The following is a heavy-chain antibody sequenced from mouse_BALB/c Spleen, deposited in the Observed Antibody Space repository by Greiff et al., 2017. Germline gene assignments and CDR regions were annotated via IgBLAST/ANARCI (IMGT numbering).Heavy chain of an antibody. Sequence: QVTLKECGPGILQPSQTLSLTCSFSGFSLSTSGMSVVWIRQPSGKGLVWLAHTWWNDDKYYNPVLKSRLTTSKNTSNNQVFHQIARVVTADTATYYCDRIPVYGNYGFAYWGQGTLVTVSA. CDR2: TWWNDDK. V-gene: IGHV8-8*01. CDR1: GFSLSTSGMS. CDR3: DRIPVYGNYGFAY. J-gene: IGHJ3*01. D-gene: IGHD2-1*01.